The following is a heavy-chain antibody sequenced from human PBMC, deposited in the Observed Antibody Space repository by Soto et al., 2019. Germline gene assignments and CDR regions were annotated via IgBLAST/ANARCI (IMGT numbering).Heavy chain of an antibody. CDR2: ITPIFGTA. CDR3: ATGDDYGPPGLFDY. D-gene: IGHD4-17*01. J-gene: IGHJ4*02. V-gene: IGHV1-69*12. Sequence: QVQLVQSGAEVKKPGSSVKVSCKASGGSFSTYAINWVRQAPGQGLEWMGRITPIFGTANYAQKFQGRVTTTADEFTSTAYMDLSSLRSEDTAVFYCATGDDYGPPGLFDYWGQGTLVTVSS. CDR1: GGSFSTYA.